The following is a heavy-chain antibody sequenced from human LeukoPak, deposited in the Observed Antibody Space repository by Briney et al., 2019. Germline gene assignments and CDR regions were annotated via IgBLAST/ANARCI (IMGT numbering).Heavy chain of an antibody. CDR2: SYYRSKWYN. D-gene: IGHD6-13*01. CDR1: GDSVSSNSAA. V-gene: IGHV6-1*01. CDR3: ARTAPYEIAARGYYYYYMDV. J-gene: IGHJ6*03. Sequence: SQTLSLTCAISGDSVSSNSAAWNWIRQSPSRGLEWLGRSYYRSKWYNDYAVSVKSRITINPDTSKNQFSLQLNSVTPEDTAVHYCARTAPYEIAARGYYYYYMDVWGKGTTVTVSS.